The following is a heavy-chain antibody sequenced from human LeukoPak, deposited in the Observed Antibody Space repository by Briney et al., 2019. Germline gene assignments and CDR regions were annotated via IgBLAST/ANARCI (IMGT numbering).Heavy chain of an antibody. J-gene: IGHJ3*02. CDR1: GFTFSSYA. D-gene: IGHD6-19*01. Sequence: GGSLRLSCAASGFTFSSYAMSGVRQAPGKGLEWVSAISGSGGSTYYADSVKGRFTISRDNSKNTLYLQMNSLRAEDTAVYYCAKDISGWYGSFAFDIWGQGTMVTVSS. CDR2: ISGSGGST. CDR3: AKDISGWYGSFAFDI. V-gene: IGHV3-23*01.